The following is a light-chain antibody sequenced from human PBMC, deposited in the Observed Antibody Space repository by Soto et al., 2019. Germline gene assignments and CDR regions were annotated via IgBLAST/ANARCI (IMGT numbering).Light chain of an antibody. V-gene: IGLV2-8*01. J-gene: IGLJ2*01. CDR2: EVT. Sequence: QSALTQPPSASGSPGQSVTISCTGTSSDVGGYNYVSWYQQHPGKAPKLMIYEVTKRPSGVPDRFSGSKSGNTASLTVAGHQAEDEADYCCSSYAGSNNVVFGGGTKLTVL. CDR1: SSDVGGYNY. CDR3: SSYAGSNNVV.